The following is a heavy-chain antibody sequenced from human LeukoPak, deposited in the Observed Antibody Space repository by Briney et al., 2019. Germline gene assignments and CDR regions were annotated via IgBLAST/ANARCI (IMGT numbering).Heavy chain of an antibody. Sequence: SETLSLTCAVYGGSFSGYYWSWIRQPPGEGLEWIGEINHSGSTNYNPSLKSRVTISVDTSKNQFSLKLSSVTAADTAVYYCARRRGLYGSGSYWDWFDPWGQGTLVTVSS. CDR1: GGSFSGYY. J-gene: IGHJ5*02. CDR2: INHSGST. CDR3: ARRRGLYGSGSYWDWFDP. D-gene: IGHD3-10*01. V-gene: IGHV4-34*01.